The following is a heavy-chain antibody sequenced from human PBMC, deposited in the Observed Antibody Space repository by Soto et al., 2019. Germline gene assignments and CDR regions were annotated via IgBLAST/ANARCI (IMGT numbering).Heavy chain of an antibody. Sequence: QVQLQESGPGLVKPSGTLSLTCAVSGGSISSSNWWSWVRQPPGKGLEWIGEIYHSGSTNYNPSLKSRVPISVDKSKNQFSLKLSSVTAADTAVYYCARGGSIMITFGGADDAFDIWGQGTMVTVAS. D-gene: IGHD3-16*01. CDR2: IYHSGST. V-gene: IGHV4-4*02. J-gene: IGHJ3*02. CDR3: ARGGSIMITFGGADDAFDI. CDR1: GGSISSSNW.